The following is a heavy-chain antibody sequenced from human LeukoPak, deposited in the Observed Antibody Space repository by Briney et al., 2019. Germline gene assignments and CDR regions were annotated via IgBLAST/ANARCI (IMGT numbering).Heavy chain of an antibody. J-gene: IGHJ6*02. CDR3: ARDSIAVAGDYYYGMDV. Sequence: PSETLSLTCTVSGGSISSYYWSWIRQPAGEGLEWIGRIYTSGSTNYNPSLKSRVTMSVDTSKNQFSLKLSSVTAADTAVYYCARDSIAVAGDYYYGMDVWGQGTTVTVSS. CDR1: GGSISSYY. V-gene: IGHV4-4*07. D-gene: IGHD6-19*01. CDR2: IYTSGST.